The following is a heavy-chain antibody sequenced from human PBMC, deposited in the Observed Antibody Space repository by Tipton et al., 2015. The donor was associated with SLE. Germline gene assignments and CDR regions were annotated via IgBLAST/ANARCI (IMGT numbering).Heavy chain of an antibody. J-gene: IGHJ4*02. D-gene: IGHD3-3*01. CDR2: IKQDGSEK. CDR3: ARGATIFGVVIQRAFDY. Sequence: SLRLSCAASGFTFSSYWMSWVRQAPGKGLEWVANIKQDGSEKYYVDSVKGRFTISRDNAKNSLYLQMNSLRAEDTAVYYCARGATIFGVVIQRAFDYWGQGTLVTVSS. CDR1: GFTFSSYW. V-gene: IGHV3-7*03.